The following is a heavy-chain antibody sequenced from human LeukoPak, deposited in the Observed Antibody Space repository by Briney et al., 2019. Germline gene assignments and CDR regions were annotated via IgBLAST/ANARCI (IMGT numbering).Heavy chain of an antibody. CDR1: GDSISSGTYS. CDR3: AGGKVAAGT. V-gene: IGHV4-30-2*01. J-gene: IGHJ5*02. CDR2: IYHGGST. D-gene: IGHD6-13*01. Sequence: SETLSLTCTVSGDSISSGTYSWSWIRQPPGEGLEWIGYIYHGGSTYYNPSLNSRVTISVDRSKNQFSLKLSSVTAADTAVHYCAGGKVAAGTWGQGTLVTVSS.